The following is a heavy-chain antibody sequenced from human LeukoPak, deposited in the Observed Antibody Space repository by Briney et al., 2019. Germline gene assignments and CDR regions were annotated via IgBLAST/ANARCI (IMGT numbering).Heavy chain of an antibody. V-gene: IGHV3-11*01. J-gene: IGHJ6*03. CDR1: GFTFSDYY. CDR2: ISSSGSTI. D-gene: IGHD3-10*01. Sequence: GGSLRLSCAASGFTFSDYYISWIRQAPGKGLEWVSDISSSGSTIYYADSVKGRFTISRDNAKNSLYLQMNSLRAEDTAVYYCARDYYGSGSYYNELYYYYMDVWGKGTTVTVSS. CDR3: ARDYYGSGSYYNELYYYYMDV.